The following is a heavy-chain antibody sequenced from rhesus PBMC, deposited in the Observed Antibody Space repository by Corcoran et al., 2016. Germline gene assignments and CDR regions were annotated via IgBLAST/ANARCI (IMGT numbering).Heavy chain of an antibody. D-gene: IGHD5-42*01. Sequence: QVQLQESGPGLVKPSETLSLTCAVSGGYISSTYYYWRWIRQAPVKGLEWIGYISYSGSTSYNPSLKSRVTVSRDTSKNQFSLKLSSVTAADTAVYYCARGYSGLFDYWGQGVLVTVSS. CDR1: GGYISSTYYY. CDR2: ISYSGST. CDR3: ARGYSGLFDY. V-gene: IGHV4-122*02. J-gene: IGHJ4*01.